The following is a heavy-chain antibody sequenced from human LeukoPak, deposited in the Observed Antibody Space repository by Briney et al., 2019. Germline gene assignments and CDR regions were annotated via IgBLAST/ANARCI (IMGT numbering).Heavy chain of an antibody. CDR1: GGSISSYY. J-gene: IGHJ6*02. CDR2: IYYSGST. V-gene: IGHV4-59*08. Sequence: SETLSLTCTVSGGSISSYYWSWIRQPPGKGLEWIGYIYYSGSTNYNPSLKSRVTISVDTSKNQFSLKLSSVTAADTAVYYCARRGILTGYYYYGMDVWGQGTTVTVSS. D-gene: IGHD3-9*01. CDR3: ARRGILTGYYYYGMDV.